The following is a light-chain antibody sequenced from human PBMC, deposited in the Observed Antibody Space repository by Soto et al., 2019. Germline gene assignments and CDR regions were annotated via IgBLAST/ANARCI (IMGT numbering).Light chain of an antibody. CDR3: QVWHSDDHDYV. J-gene: IGLJ1*01. CDR2: DDS. V-gene: IGLV3-21*02. Sequence: SYELTQPPSLSVAPGQTATITCGGKKIGFKSVNWYQQEPGQAPVLVVYDDSARPSGVPARFSGSSSGNTATLTISRVEDGDEADYYCQVWHSDDHDYVFGSGTKVTVL. CDR1: KIGFKS.